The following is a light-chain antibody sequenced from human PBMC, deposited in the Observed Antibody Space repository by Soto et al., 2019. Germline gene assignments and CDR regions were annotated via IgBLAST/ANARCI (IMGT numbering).Light chain of an antibody. CDR2: GAS. CDR3: QQSYSSIT. CDR1: QSVSGSF. V-gene: IGKV3D-7*01. Sequence: PGERVTPSCRASQSVSGSFLTWYQQKPGQAPRLLIYGASTRATGIPARFSGGGSGTDFTLTISSLQPEDFATYYCQQSYSSITFGQGTRLEIK. J-gene: IGKJ5*01.